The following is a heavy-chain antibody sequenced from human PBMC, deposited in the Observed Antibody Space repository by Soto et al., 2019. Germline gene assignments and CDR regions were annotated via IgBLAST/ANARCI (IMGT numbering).Heavy chain of an antibody. J-gene: IGHJ3*02. CDR3: ARLVITMVRGVFGAFDI. CDR1: GGSISSSSYY. D-gene: IGHD3-10*01. V-gene: IGHV4-39*01. Sequence: SETLSLTCTVSGGSISSSSYYWGWIRQPPGKGLEWIGSIYYSGSTYYNPSLKSRVTISVDTSKNQFSLKLSSGTAADTAVYYCARLVITMVRGVFGAFDIWGQGKMVTVSS. CDR2: IYYSGST.